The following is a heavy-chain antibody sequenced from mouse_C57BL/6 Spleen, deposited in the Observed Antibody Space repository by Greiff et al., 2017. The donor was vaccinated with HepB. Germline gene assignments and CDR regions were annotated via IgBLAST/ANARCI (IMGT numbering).Heavy chain of an antibody. V-gene: IGHV1-50*01. CDR2: IDPSDSYT. CDR1: GYTFTSYW. Sequence: QVQLQQPGAELVKPGASVKLSCKASGYTFTSYWMQWVKQRPGQGLEWIGEIDPSDSYTNYNQKFKGKATLTVDTSSSTAYMQLSSLTSVDSAVYYCARNPHYYGSSWYFDVWGTGTTVTVSS. D-gene: IGHD1-1*01. CDR3: ARNPHYYGSSWYFDV. J-gene: IGHJ1*03.